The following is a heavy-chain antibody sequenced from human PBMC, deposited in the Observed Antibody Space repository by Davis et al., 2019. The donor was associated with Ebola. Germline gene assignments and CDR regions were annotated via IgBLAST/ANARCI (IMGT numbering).Heavy chain of an antibody. Sequence: PGGSLRLSCAASGLTFSTYWMSWVRQAPGKGLEWVANIKQDGSEKDYVGSVKGRFTISRDSAKNSLYLHMNSLRTEDTAVYYCARDWEQYGLDVWGKGATVIVSS. V-gene: IGHV3-7*01. D-gene: IGHD1-26*01. J-gene: IGHJ6*04. CDR1: GLTFSTYW. CDR2: IKQDGSEK. CDR3: ARDWEQYGLDV.